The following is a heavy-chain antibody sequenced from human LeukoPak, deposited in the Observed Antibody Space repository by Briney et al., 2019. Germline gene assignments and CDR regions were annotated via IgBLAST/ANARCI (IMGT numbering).Heavy chain of an antibody. CDR1: GFTFDDYA. D-gene: IGHD6-13*01. CDR3: ANSIAAAGGD. Sequence: GGSLRLSCAASGFTFDDYAMHWVRQAPGKGLEWVSGISWNSGDIDYADSVKGRFTISRDNSKNTLYLQMNSLRAEDTAVYYCANSIAAAGGDWGQGTLVTVSS. V-gene: IGHV3-9*01. CDR2: ISWNSGDI. J-gene: IGHJ4*02.